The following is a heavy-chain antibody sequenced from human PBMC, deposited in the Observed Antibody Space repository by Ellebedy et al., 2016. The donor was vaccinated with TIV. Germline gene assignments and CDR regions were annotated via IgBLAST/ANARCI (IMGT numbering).Heavy chain of an antibody. Sequence: GGSLRLSCAASGFTFSSYAMHWVRQAPGKGLEWVAVISYDGSNKYYADSVKGRFTISRDNSKNTLSLQMNSLRAEDTAVYYCATRRDGGSYKGFYGMDVWGQGTTVTVSS. CDR1: GFTFSSYA. CDR3: ATRRDGGSYKGFYGMDV. D-gene: IGHD1-26*01. J-gene: IGHJ6*02. CDR2: ISYDGSNK. V-gene: IGHV3-30*14.